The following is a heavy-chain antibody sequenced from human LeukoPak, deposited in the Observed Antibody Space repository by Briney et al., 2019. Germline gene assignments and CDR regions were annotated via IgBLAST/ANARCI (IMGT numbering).Heavy chain of an antibody. CDR1: GGSISSYY. V-gene: IGHV4-59*01. CDR2: IYYSGST. D-gene: IGHD3-16*01. CDR3: ARSTAYDYVWGTFDY. Sequence: SETLSLTCTVSGGSISSYYWSWIRQPPGKGLEWIGYIYYSGSTNYNPSLKSRVTISVDTSKYQFSLKLSSVTAADTAVYYCARSTAYDYVWGTFDYWGQGTLVTVSS. J-gene: IGHJ4*02.